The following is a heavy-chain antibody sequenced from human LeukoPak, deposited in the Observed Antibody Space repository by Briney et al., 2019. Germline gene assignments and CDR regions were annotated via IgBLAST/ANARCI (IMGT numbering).Heavy chain of an antibody. Sequence: SETVSHTCTVSGGSISSYYWSWIRQPPGKGLEWIGYIYYSGSTNYNPSLKSRVTISVDTSKNQFSLKLSSVTAADTAVYYCARVGTYGSGSYLSWLDYWGEGRLVTVSS. CDR3: ARVGTYGSGSYLSWLDY. J-gene: IGHJ4*02. CDR2: IYYSGST. D-gene: IGHD3-10*01. CDR1: GGSISSYY. V-gene: IGHV4-59*01.